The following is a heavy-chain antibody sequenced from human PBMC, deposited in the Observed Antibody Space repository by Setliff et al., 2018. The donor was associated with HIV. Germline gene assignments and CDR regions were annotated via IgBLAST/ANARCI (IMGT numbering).Heavy chain of an antibody. CDR2: ITSSSTSI. D-gene: IGHD3-16*01. J-gene: IGHJ4*02. Sequence: GGSLRLSCAASGFTFSSYRMNWVRQAPGKGLEWVSSITSSSTSIHYADSVKGRFTISRDNAKNSLYLQMNSLGAEDTAVYYCARLPRGPWHFDYWGQGTLVTVSS. V-gene: IGHV3-48*01. CDR3: ARLPRGPWHFDY. CDR1: GFTFSSYR.